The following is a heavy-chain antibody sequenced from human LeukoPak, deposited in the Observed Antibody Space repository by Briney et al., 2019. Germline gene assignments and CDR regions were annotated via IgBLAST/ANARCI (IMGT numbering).Heavy chain of an antibody. V-gene: IGHV1-2*02. CDR3: ARLRGYSGYDTVLGAFDI. J-gene: IGHJ3*02. D-gene: IGHD5-12*01. CDR1: GYTFTSYG. Sequence: ASVKVSCKASGYTFTSYGISWVRQAPGQGLEWMGWINPNSGGTNYAQKFQGRVTMTRDTSISTAYMELSRLRSDDTAVYYCARLRGYSGYDTVLGAFDIWGQGTMVTVSS. CDR2: INPNSGGT.